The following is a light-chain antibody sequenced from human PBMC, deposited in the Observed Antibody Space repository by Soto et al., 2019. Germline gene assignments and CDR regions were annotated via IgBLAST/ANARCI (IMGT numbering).Light chain of an antibody. Sequence: QSALTQPASVSGSPGQSITISCTGTSSDVGSYNLVSWYQQHPGKAPKLMIYEGSKRPSGVSNRFSGSKSGNTASLPISGLQAEDEADYYCCSYAGSSTLVFGGGTQLPVL. CDR3: CSYAGSSTLV. CDR1: SSDVGSYNL. CDR2: EGS. J-gene: IGLJ3*02. V-gene: IGLV2-23*01.